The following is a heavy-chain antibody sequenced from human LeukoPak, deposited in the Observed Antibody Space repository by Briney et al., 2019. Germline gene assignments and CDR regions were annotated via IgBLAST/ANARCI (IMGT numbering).Heavy chain of an antibody. CDR2: ISGSGGST. D-gene: IGHD5-18*01. Sequence: GGSLRLSCAASGFTFSSYAMSWVRQAPGKGLEWVSAISGSGGSTYYADSVKGRFTISRDNSKNTLYLQMNSLRAEDTAVYYCAKDQGYNYGATYHRRWGQGTLVTVSS. CDR3: AKDQGYNYGATYHRR. CDR1: GFTFSSYA. V-gene: IGHV3-23*01. J-gene: IGHJ4*02.